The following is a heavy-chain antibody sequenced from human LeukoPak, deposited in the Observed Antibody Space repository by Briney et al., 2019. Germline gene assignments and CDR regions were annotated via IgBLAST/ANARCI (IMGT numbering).Heavy chain of an antibody. J-gene: IGHJ4*02. D-gene: IGHD6-13*01. CDR2: INPNSGGT. CDR1: GYTFTGYY. Sequence: ASVKVSCKASGYTFTGYYMHWVRQAPGQGLEWMGWINPNSGGTNYAQKFQGRVTMTRDTSISTAYMELSRLRSDDTAVYYCARVFLRWQQLVPELGYWGQGTLVTVSS. CDR3: ARVFLRWQQLVPELGY. V-gene: IGHV1-2*02.